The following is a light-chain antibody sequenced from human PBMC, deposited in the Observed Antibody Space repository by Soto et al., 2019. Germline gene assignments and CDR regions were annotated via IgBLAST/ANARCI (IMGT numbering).Light chain of an antibody. CDR1: SSDVGAYNS. V-gene: IGLV2-23*01. CDR2: KGT. Sequence: QSVLAQPASVSGSPGQSITISCTGTSSDVGAYNSVSWYQQHPHRAPQVIIYKGTQRPSGVSNRFSGSTSGNAASLTISGLQAEDEADYLCCSHSGFNTPYVFASGTKITVL. CDR3: CSHSGFNTPYV. J-gene: IGLJ1*01.